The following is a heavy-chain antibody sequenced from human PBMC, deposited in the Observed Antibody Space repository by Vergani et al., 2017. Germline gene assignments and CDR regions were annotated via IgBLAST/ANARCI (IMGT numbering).Heavy chain of an antibody. D-gene: IGHD3-10*01. CDR2: FDPEDGET. CDR3: ATDRYYYEGRAFDI. Sequence: QVQLVQSGAEVKQPGSSVKVSCKASGGTFSSYAISWVRQAPGQGLEWMGGFDPEDGETIYAQKFQGRVTMTEDTSTDTAYMELSSLRSEDTAVYYCATDRYYYEGRAFDIWGQGTMVTVSS. CDR1: GGTFSSYA. J-gene: IGHJ3*02. V-gene: IGHV1-24*01.